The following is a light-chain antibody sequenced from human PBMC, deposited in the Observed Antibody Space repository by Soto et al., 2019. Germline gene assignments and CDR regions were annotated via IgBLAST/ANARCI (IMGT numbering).Light chain of an antibody. CDR1: SGSIASNY. CDR2: EDN. J-gene: IGLJ2*01. CDR3: QSYDNSNVV. Sequence: NFMLTQPHSVSESPGKTVTISCTRSSGSIASNYVQWYQQRPGSAPTTVIYEDNQRPSGVPDRFSGSIDSSSNSASLTISGLKTEDEADYFSQSYDNSNVVFGGGTKLTVL. V-gene: IGLV6-57*04.